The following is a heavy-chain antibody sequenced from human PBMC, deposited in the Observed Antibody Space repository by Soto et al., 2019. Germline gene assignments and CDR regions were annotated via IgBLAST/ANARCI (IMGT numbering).Heavy chain of an antibody. D-gene: IGHD6-19*01. J-gene: IGHJ4*02. CDR1: GFIFSNYP. CDR3: ARRDNSGWYSLDY. CDR2: VSPSGSNT. V-gene: IGHV3-23*01. Sequence: VGSLRLSCAVSGFIFSNYPMSWVRQAPGKGLEWVSSVSPSGSNTYYADSVKGRFTMSRDNSENRLHLQMNSLRAEDTAVYFCARRDNSGWYSLDYWGQGTPVTVSS.